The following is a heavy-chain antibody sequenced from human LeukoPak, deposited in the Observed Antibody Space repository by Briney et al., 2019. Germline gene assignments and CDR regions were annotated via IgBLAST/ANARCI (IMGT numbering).Heavy chain of an antibody. Sequence: ASVKVSCKASGGTFSSYAISWVRQAPGQGLEWMGGIIPIFGTANYAQKFQGRVTITTDESTSTAYMELSSLRSEDTAVYYCARTDYYDSSGTLVLGNLFDYWGQGALVTVSS. CDR3: ARTDYYDSSGTLVLGNLFDY. V-gene: IGHV1-69*05. D-gene: IGHD3-22*01. CDR2: IIPIFGTA. CDR1: GGTFSSYA. J-gene: IGHJ4*02.